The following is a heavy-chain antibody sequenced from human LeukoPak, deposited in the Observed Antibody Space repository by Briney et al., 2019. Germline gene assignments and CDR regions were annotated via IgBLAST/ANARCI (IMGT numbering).Heavy chain of an antibody. CDR2: INHNSGGT. J-gene: IGHJ4*02. Sequence: ASVKVSCKASGYTFTGYYMHWVRQAPGQGLEWMGWINHNSGGTNYAQKFQGRDTMTRDTSISTAYMELSRLRSDDTAVYYCARAESLDIVVVPAATRFDYWGQGTLVAVSS. D-gene: IGHD2-2*03. CDR1: GYTFTGYY. CDR3: ARAESLDIVVVPAATRFDY. V-gene: IGHV1-2*02.